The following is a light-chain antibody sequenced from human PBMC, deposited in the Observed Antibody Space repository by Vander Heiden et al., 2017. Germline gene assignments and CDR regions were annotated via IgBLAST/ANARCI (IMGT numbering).Light chain of an antibody. CDR1: SSDGGGYNF. CDR2: DVT. J-gene: IGLJ2*01. Sequence: QSALTQPRSVSGSPGQSVTISCTGSSSDGGGYNFVSWYQHHPGKAPKLMIYDVTKRPSGVPGRFSGSKSGNTASLTISGLQAEDEADYYCCSYAGSDTLVFGGGTKLTVL. V-gene: IGLV2-11*01. CDR3: CSYAGSDTLV.